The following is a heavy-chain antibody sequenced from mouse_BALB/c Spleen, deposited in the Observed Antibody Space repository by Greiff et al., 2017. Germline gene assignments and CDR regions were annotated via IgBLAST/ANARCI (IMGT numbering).Heavy chain of an antibody. V-gene: IGHV2-6-7*01. CDR1: GFSLNGYG. CDR2: IWGDGST. Sequence: VKLMESGPGLVAPSQSLSITCTVSGFSLNGYGVNWVRQPPGKGLEGLGMIWGDGSTDYNSALKSRLSSSKDNSKSQVFLKMNSLQTNDTARYYCARAYDYEAWFAYWGQGTLVTVSA. J-gene: IGHJ3*01. CDR3: ARAYDYEAWFAY. D-gene: IGHD2-4*01.